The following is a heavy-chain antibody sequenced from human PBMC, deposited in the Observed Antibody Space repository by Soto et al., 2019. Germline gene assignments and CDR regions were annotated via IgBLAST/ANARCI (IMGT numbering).Heavy chain of an antibody. Sequence: PSETLSLTCAVYGGSFSGYYWSWIRQPPGKGLEWIGEINHSGSTNYNPSLKSRVTISVDTSKNQSSLKLSSVTAADTAVYYCASLYYDSSGYLVPYYFDYWGQGTLVTVSS. V-gene: IGHV4-34*01. CDR2: INHSGST. CDR1: GGSFSGYY. CDR3: ASLYYDSSGYLVPYYFDY. J-gene: IGHJ4*02. D-gene: IGHD3-22*01.